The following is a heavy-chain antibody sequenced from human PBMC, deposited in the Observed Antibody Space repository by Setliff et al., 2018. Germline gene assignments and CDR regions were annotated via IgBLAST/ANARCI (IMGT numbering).Heavy chain of an antibody. CDR1: GDSIYNQF. CDR2: IYSTGST. J-gene: IGHJ4*02. Sequence: LSLTCTVSGDSIYNQFWSWVRQPPGKGLQWSGYIYSTGSTNYNPSLKSRVTISVDTSKNQFSLKLSSVTAADTAVYYCARGFGDSPFDYWGQGTLVTVSS. CDR3: ARGFGDSPFDY. D-gene: IGHD3-16*01. V-gene: IGHV4-59*11.